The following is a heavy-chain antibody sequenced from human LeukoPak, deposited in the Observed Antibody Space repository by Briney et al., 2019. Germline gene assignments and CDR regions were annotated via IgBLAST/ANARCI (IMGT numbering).Heavy chain of an antibody. CDR1: EFTFSRHG. CDR2: ISNDGSRK. CDR3: ARDRAWNYFDY. J-gene: IGHJ4*02. D-gene: IGHD3-3*01. V-gene: IGHV3-30*03. Sequence: GGSLRLSCAPSEFTFSRHGMHWVRQAPGKGLEWVAIISNDGSRKYYAHSVEGRFTVSRDNSKNTLYLQMDSLRAEDTAVYYCARDRAWNYFDYWGQGTLVTVSS.